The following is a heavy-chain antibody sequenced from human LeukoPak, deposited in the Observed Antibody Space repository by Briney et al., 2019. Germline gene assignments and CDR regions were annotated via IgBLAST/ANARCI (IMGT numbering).Heavy chain of an antibody. Sequence: GGSLRLSCAVSGLTFNTYAMNWVRQASGKGLEWVSGISDSGRDTYYSDSVKGRFSISRDNSKSTVYLQMNSLRAEDTALYFCATGCVGSPSCFTTGYDHWGQGTLVTVSS. D-gene: IGHD1-26*01. CDR2: ISDSGRDT. CDR3: ATGCVGSPSCFTTGYDH. CDR1: GLTFNTYA. V-gene: IGHV3-23*01. J-gene: IGHJ4*02.